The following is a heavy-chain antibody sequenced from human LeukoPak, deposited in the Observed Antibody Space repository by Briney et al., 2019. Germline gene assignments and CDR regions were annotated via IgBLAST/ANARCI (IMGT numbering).Heavy chain of an antibody. D-gene: IGHD3-9*01. Sequence: ASVKVSCKASGGTFSSYAISWVRQAPGQRLEWMGGIIPIFGTANYAQKFQGRVTITTDESTSTAYMELSSLRSEDTAVYYCASSLRYYDILTGYYLYGMDVWGQGTTVTVSS. J-gene: IGHJ6*02. V-gene: IGHV1-69*05. CDR1: GGTFSSYA. CDR2: IIPIFGTA. CDR3: ASSLRYYDILTGYYLYGMDV.